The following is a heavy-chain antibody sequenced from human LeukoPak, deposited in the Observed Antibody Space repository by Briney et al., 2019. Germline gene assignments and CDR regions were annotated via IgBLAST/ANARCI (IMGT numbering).Heavy chain of an antibody. CDR2: ISYDGSNK. CDR3: AKDRLDC. CDR1: GFTFSSYG. J-gene: IGHJ4*02. Sequence: GGSLRLSCAASGFTFSSYGMHWVRQAPGKGLEWVAVISYDGSNKYYADSVKGRFTISRDNSKNTLYLQMNSLRAEDTAVYYCAKDRLDCWGQGTLVTVSS. V-gene: IGHV3-30*18.